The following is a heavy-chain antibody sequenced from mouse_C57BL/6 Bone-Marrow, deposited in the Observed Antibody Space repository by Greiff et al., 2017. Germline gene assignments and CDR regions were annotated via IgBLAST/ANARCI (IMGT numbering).Heavy chain of an antibody. D-gene: IGHD4-1*01. CDR1: GYTFTSYW. J-gene: IGHJ2*01. CDR3: ARSGPLGRSFDY. CDR2: IYPTSGRT. V-gene: IGHV1-55*01. Sequence: QVQLQQPGAELVKPGASVKMSCKASGYTFTSYWLTWVKQRPGPGLEWIGDIYPTSGRTNYNEKFKSKAILTVDTSSNTAYMQLSSLTSEYSAVFYCARSGPLGRSFDYWGQGTTLTGSS.